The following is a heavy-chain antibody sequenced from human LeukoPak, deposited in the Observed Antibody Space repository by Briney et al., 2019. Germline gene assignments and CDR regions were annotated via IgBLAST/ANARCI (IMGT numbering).Heavy chain of an antibody. Sequence: GGSLRLSCTASGFTFGDYAMSWFRQAPGKGLEWVGFIRSKAYGGTTEYAASVKGRFTISRDDSKSIAYLQMNSLKTEDTAVYYCTNKYYYDSSAVNWFDPWGQGTLVTVSS. V-gene: IGHV3-49*03. D-gene: IGHD3-22*01. J-gene: IGHJ5*02. CDR1: GFTFGDYA. CDR3: TNKYYYDSSAVNWFDP. CDR2: IRSKAYGGTT.